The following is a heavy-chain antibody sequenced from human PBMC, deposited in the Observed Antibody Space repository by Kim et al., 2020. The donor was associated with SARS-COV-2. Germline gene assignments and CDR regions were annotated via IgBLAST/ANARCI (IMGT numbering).Heavy chain of an antibody. Sequence: YHPSLKSRVTISVDTSKNQFSLKLSSVTAADTAVYYCARGRRRPTNAFDIWGQGTMVTVSS. J-gene: IGHJ3*02. CDR3: ARGRRRPTNAFDI. V-gene: IGHV4-34*01.